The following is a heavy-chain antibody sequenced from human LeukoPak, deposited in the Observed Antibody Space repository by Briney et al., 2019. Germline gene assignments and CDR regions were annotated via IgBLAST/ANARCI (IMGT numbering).Heavy chain of an antibody. D-gene: IGHD2-15*01. V-gene: IGHV5-51*01. J-gene: IGHJ5*02. CDR3: ARQLCSGGSCYDWFDP. CDR2: YPGDSDT. Sequence: YPGDSDTRYSPSFQGQVTISADKSISTAYLQWSSLKASDTAMYYCARQLCSGGSCYDWFDPWGQGTLVTVSS.